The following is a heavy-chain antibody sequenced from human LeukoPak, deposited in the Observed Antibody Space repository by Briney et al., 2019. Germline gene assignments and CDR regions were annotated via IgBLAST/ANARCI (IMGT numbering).Heavy chain of an antibody. D-gene: IGHD2-8*02. J-gene: IGHJ4*02. V-gene: IGHV1-2*02. Sequence: GASVKVSCKASGYTFTGYYVHWVRQAPGQGFERMGWINPYSGATNYAQKFQGRVTMTRDTSITTAYMELSRLRSEDTAVYYCARDFTGGYFDYWGQGTLVTVSS. CDR3: ARDFTGGYFDY. CDR1: GYTFTGYY. CDR2: INPYSGAT.